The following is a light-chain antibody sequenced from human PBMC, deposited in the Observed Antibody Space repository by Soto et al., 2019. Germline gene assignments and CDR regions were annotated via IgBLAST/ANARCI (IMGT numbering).Light chain of an antibody. Sequence: EIVLTQSPGTLSLSPGERFTLFCRASQTVSSDYLAWYQQKPGQAPRLLIYGASSRATGIPDRFSASGSGTDFSLTISRLEPEDFAVYYCQQYGSSPYTFGQGTKLEIK. V-gene: IGKV3-20*01. CDR1: QTVSSDY. CDR2: GAS. CDR3: QQYGSSPYT. J-gene: IGKJ2*01.